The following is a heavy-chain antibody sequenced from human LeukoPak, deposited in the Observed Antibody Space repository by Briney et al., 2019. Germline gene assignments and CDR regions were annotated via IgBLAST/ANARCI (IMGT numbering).Heavy chain of an antibody. V-gene: IGHV5-51*01. D-gene: IGHD5-24*01. J-gene: IGHJ4*02. CDR2: IYPGDSDT. CDR3: ARHAVRDGYNRHNDY. Sequence: GESLKISCMASGYSFTSHWIAWVRQMPGKGLEWMGIIYPGDSDTRYSPSFQGQVTISVDKSISTAYLQWNSLKASDTAIYYCARHAVRDGYNRHNDYWGQGTLVTVSS. CDR1: GYSFTSHW.